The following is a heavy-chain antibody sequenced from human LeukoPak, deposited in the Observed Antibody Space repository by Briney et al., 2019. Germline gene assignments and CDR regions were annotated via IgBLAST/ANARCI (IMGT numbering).Heavy chain of an antibody. CDR1: GGSFSGYY. Sequence: SETLSLTCAVYGGSFSGYYWSWIRQPPGKGLEWIGEINHSGSTNYNPSLKNRVTISVDTSKNKFSLKLSSVIAADTAVYYCERGQVSSWYRMVDYWGQGTLVTVSS. D-gene: IGHD6-13*01. CDR3: ERGQVSSWYRMVDY. V-gene: IGHV4-34*01. J-gene: IGHJ4*02. CDR2: INHSGST.